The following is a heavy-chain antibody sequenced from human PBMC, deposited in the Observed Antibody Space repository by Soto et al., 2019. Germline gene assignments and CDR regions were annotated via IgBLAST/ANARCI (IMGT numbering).Heavy chain of an antibody. Sequence: GGSLRLSCAASGFTFSRYAMHWVRQAPGKGLEWVAVISYDGSNKYYADSVRGRFTISRDNSKNTLYLQMNSLRAEDTAVYYCAREFRDGYNSNAFDIWGQGTMVTVSS. V-gene: IGHV3-30-3*01. CDR2: ISYDGSNK. J-gene: IGHJ3*02. CDR1: GFTFSRYA. CDR3: AREFRDGYNSNAFDI. D-gene: IGHD5-12*01.